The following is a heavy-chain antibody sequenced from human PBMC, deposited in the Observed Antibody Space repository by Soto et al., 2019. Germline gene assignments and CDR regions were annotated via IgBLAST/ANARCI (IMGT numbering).Heavy chain of an antibody. V-gene: IGHV4-59*01. CDR1: GGSISSYY. Sequence: QVQLQESGPGLVKPSETLSLTCTVSGGSISSYYWSWIRQPPGKGLEWIGYIYYSGSTNYNPSLKSRVTISVDTSKNQFSLKLSSVTAADTAVYYCARAQYSYDPFYYWGQGTLVTVSS. CDR3: ARAQYSYDPFYY. J-gene: IGHJ4*02. D-gene: IGHD5-18*01. CDR2: IYYSGST.